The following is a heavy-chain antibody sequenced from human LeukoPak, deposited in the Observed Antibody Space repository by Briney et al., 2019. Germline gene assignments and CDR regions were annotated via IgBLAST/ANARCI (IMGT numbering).Heavy chain of an antibody. CDR1: GFSFSSHA. CDR3: ATYRQVLLPFES. J-gene: IGHJ4*02. D-gene: IGHD2-8*02. CDR2: IFPSGGEI. V-gene: IGHV3-23*01. Sequence: GGTLRLSCAGSGFSFSSHAMIWVRQPPGKGLEWVSSIFPSGGEIHYADSVRGRFTISRDNSKSTLSLQMNSLRAEDTAIYYCATYRQVLLPFESWGQGTLVTVSS.